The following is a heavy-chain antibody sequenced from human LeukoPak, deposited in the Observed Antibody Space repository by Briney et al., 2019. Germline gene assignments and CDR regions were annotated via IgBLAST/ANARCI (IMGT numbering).Heavy chain of an antibody. Sequence: GGSLRLSCAASGFNVNNAWMSWVRQAPGKGLEWVGRIRSKIDGGATDYAAPVKGRFTISRDDSKNTLYLQINSLKVEDTAMYYCYTSITDYWGQGTLVTVSS. D-gene: IGHD2-21*01. J-gene: IGHJ4*02. CDR3: YTSITDY. CDR2: IRSKIDGGAT. V-gene: IGHV3-15*07. CDR1: GFNVNNAW.